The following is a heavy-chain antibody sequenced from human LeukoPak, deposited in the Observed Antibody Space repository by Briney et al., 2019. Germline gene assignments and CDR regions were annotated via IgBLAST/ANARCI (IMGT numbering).Heavy chain of an antibody. CDR1: GFTFSSYA. CDR2: ISYDGSNK. CDR3: ARDRLRNMVVPAAMPIPF. D-gene: IGHD2-2*01. J-gene: IGHJ4*02. V-gene: IGHV3-30-3*01. Sequence: PGRSLRLSCAASGFTFSSYAMHWVRQAPGKGLEGVAVISYDGSNKYYADSVKGRFTISRDNSKNTLYLLMNSLRAEDTAVYYCARDRLRNMVVPAAMPIPFWGQGTLVTVSS.